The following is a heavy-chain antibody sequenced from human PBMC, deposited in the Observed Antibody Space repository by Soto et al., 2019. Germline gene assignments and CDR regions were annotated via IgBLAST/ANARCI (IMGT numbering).Heavy chain of an antibody. CDR1: GFTFTRYS. CDR2: ISSTTNYI. V-gene: IGHV3-21*06. J-gene: IGHJ4*02. CDR3: ARESEDLTSNFDY. Sequence: EVQLVESGGGLVKPGGSLRLSCAASGFTFTRYSMNWVRQAPGKGLEWVSSISSTTNYIYYGDSMKGRFTISRDNAKNSPYLEKNGLKAEDTDVYYCARESEDLTSNFDYWGQGTLVTVSS.